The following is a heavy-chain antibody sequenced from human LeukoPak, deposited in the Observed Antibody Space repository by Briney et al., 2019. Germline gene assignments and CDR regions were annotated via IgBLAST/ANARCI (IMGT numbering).Heavy chain of an antibody. CDR2: IWYDGSDK. Sequence: GGSLRLSCAASGFIFSNHGMHWVRQAPGKGLEWVAVIWYDGSDKYYADSVKGRFTISRDNSKNTLYLQMNSLRAEDTAVYYCARDLGQYRIAVASDYWGQGTLVTVSS. V-gene: IGHV3-33*01. D-gene: IGHD6-13*01. J-gene: IGHJ4*02. CDR1: GFIFSNHG. CDR3: ARDLGQYRIAVASDY.